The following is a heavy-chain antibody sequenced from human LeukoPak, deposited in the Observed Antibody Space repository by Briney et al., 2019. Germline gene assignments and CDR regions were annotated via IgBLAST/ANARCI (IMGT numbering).Heavy chain of an antibody. CDR3: ARSLRRPRGASDI. CDR1: GGSISSYY. J-gene: IGHJ3*02. Sequence: SETLSLTCTVSGGSISSYYWSWIRQPAGKGLEWIGRMHTSGSTNYNPSLKSRVTMSGDTSKNQFSLKLSSVTAADTAVYYCARSLRRPRGASDIWGQGTMVTVSS. V-gene: IGHV4-4*07. CDR2: MHTSGST. D-gene: IGHD6-25*01.